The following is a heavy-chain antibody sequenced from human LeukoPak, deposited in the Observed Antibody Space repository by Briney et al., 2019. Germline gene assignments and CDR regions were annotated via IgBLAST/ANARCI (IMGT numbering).Heavy chain of an antibody. D-gene: IGHD3-22*01. Sequence: PSQTLSLTCTVSGGSISSGSYYWGWPRQPAGKGLEWLGRVYTSGSTNYNPSLKSRVTISVYTSKNQFSLKLSSVTAADTAVYYCGRWIYYYDSSGYYYDYYFDCWGQGTLVTVSS. CDR2: VYTSGST. V-gene: IGHV4-61*02. CDR1: GGSISSGSYY. CDR3: GRWIYYYDSSGYYYDYYFDC. J-gene: IGHJ4*02.